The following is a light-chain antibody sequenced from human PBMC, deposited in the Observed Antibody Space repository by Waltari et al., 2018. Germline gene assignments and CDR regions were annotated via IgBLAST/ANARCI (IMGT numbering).Light chain of an antibody. CDR1: ISDVGGYNF. J-gene: IGLJ2*01. CDR2: DVN. V-gene: IGLV2-11*01. Sequence: QSDLNQPRPVSGSPGQSGTISCTGTISDVGGYNFVTSYQPHPVKAPQLMIYDVNKRPSGVPDRFSGSNSGNTASLSISGLQAEDEAHYYCCSYVGSHTFVVFGGGTKVTVL. CDR3: CSYVGSHTFVV.